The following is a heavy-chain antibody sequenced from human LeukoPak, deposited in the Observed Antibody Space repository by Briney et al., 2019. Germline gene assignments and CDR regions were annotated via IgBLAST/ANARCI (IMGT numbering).Heavy chain of an antibody. CDR1: GYTFTSYD. CDR3: ARCEYSSSSTWDWFDP. Sequence: ASVKVSCKASGYTFTSYDINWVRQATGQGLEWMGWMNPNSGNTGYAQKFQGRVTITRNTSISTAYMELSSLKSEDTAVYYCARCEYSSSSTWDWFDPWGQGTLVTVSS. J-gene: IGHJ5*02. CDR2: MNPNSGNT. D-gene: IGHD6-6*01. V-gene: IGHV1-8*03.